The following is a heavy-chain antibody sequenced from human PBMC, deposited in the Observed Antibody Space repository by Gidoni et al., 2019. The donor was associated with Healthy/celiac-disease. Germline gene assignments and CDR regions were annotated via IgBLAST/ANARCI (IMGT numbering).Heavy chain of an antibody. V-gene: IGHV4-39*01. J-gene: IGHJ4*02. D-gene: IGHD6-13*01. CDR3: AGIWSSSSWYPFDY. CDR1: GGSISSSSYY. Sequence: QLQLQESGPGLVKPSETLSLTCTVSGGSISSSSYYWGWIRQPPGKGLEWIGSIYYSGSTYYNPSLKSRVTISVDTSKNQFSLKLSSVTAADTAVYYCAGIWSSSSWYPFDYWGQGTLVTVSS. CDR2: IYYSGST.